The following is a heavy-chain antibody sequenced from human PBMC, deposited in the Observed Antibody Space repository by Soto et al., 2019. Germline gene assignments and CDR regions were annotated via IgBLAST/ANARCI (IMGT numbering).Heavy chain of an antibody. CDR2: ISGSGGTT. Sequence: EVQLLESGGGLVQPGGSLRHSCAASGFTFSSYSMIWVRQAPGKGLEWVSAISGSGGTTYYADSVKGRFTISRDNSKNTLYLQMNSLRAEGTAVYYCAKGGVGYYDSTGYYLYYYYGMDVWGQGTTVTVSS. V-gene: IGHV3-23*01. J-gene: IGHJ6*02. CDR1: GFTFSSYS. D-gene: IGHD3-22*01. CDR3: AKGGVGYYDSTGYYLYYYYGMDV.